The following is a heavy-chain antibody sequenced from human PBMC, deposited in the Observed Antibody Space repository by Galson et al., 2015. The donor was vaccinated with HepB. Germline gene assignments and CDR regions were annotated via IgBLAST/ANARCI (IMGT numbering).Heavy chain of an antibody. J-gene: IGHJ4*02. Sequence: SVKVSCKASGGTFSSYAISWVRQAPGQGLEWMGGIIPIFGTANYAQKFQGRVTITADESTSTAYMGLSSLRSEDTAVYYCARGRRDYDYVWGSYRYLDYWGQGTLVTVSS. CDR2: IIPIFGTA. CDR3: ARGRRDYDYVWGSYRYLDY. V-gene: IGHV1-69*13. CDR1: GGTFSSYA. D-gene: IGHD3-16*02.